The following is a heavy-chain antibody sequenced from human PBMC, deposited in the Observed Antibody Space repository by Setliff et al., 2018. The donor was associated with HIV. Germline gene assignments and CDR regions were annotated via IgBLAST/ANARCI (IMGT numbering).Heavy chain of an antibody. J-gene: IGHJ4*02. D-gene: IGHD2-21*02. CDR3: ARIRPYCGGDCSYFDY. CDR1: GFSLSTSGMR. V-gene: IGHV2-70*04. Sequence: SGPTLVNPTQTLTLTCTFSGFSLSTSGMRVSWIRQPPGKALEWLARIDWDDDKFYSTSLKTRLTISKDASKNQVVLTMTNMDPVDTATYYCARIRPYCGGDCSYFDYWGQGTPVTVSS. CDR2: IDWDDDK.